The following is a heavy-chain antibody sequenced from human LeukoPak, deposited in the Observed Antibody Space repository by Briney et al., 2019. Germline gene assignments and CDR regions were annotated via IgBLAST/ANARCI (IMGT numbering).Heavy chain of an antibody. D-gene: IGHD3-10*01. V-gene: IGHV3-23*01. Sequence: GGSLRLSCTASGFTFSSYGMSWVRQAPGKGLEWVSAISGSGGSTYYADSVKGRFTISRDNSKNTLYLQMNSLRAEDTAVYYCAKGGEYYGSGSYLQFDYWGQGTLVTVSS. CDR3: AKGGEYYGSGSYLQFDY. J-gene: IGHJ4*02. CDR2: ISGSGGST. CDR1: GFTFSSYG.